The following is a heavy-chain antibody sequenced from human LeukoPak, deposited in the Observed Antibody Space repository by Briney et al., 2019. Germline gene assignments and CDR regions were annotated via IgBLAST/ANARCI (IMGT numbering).Heavy chain of an antibody. D-gene: IGHD2-2*01. CDR1: GYTFTGYY. Sequence: ASVKVSCKASGYTFTGYYMHWVRQAPGQGLEWMGRINPNSGGTNYAQKFQGRVTMTRDTSISTAYMELSRLRSDDTAVYYCARDGGGTSCLPRDWGQGTLVTVSS. CDR3: ARDGGGTSCLPRD. V-gene: IGHV1-2*02. CDR2: INPNSGGT. J-gene: IGHJ4*02.